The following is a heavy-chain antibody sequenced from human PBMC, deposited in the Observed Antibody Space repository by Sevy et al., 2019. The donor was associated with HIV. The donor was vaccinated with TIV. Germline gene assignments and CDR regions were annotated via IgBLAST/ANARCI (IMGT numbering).Heavy chain of an antibody. CDR1: GYTISSGYL. Sequence: SETLSLTCTVSGYTISSGYLWGWFRQPPGKGLAWIGSVDHTGNTYYNPSLKSRVTTSVDTSKNQFSLRLSSVTAADTAVYYCANFGRLLIINGDAFDVWGQGTMVTVSS. J-gene: IGHJ3*01. CDR3: ANFGRLLIINGDAFDV. CDR2: VDHTGNT. V-gene: IGHV4-38-2*02. D-gene: IGHD3-9*01.